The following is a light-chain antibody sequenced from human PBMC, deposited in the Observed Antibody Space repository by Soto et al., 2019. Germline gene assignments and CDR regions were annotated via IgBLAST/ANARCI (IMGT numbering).Light chain of an antibody. V-gene: IGKV1-39*01. Sequence: DIQMTQSPSSLSASVGDRVTITCRASQSIDSYLNWYQQKPGKAPKLLIYAASTLQSGVPSRFSGSGSGTDFTLTISSLQPDDFATYYCQQYHTYSWTFGQATKVDIK. CDR3: QQYHTYSWT. J-gene: IGKJ1*01. CDR1: QSIDSY. CDR2: AAS.